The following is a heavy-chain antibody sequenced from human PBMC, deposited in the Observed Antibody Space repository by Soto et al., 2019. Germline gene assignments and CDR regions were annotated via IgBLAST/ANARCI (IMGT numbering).Heavy chain of an antibody. D-gene: IGHD3-9*01. CDR3: ARDRGILTGPEYYYYGMDV. CDR1: GFTVSSNY. V-gene: IGHV3-53*01. J-gene: IGHJ6*02. CDR2: IYSGGST. Sequence: GGSLRLSCAASGFTVSSNYMSWVRQAPGKGLEWVSVIYSGGSTYYADSVKGRFTISRDNSKNTLYLQMNSLRAEDTAVYYCARDRGILTGPEYYYYGMDVWGQGTTVTVSS.